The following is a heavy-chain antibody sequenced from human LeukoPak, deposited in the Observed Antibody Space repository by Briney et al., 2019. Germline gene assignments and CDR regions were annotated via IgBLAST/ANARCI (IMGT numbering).Heavy chain of an antibody. D-gene: IGHD2-15*01. Sequence: HPGGSLRLSCAASGFTFSSYAMSWVRQAPGKGLEWVSAISGSGGSTYYADSVKGRFTISRDNAKNSLFLQMNSLRAEDTAVYYCASVACSAVTCFGFLFFDYWGQGTLVTVSS. CDR3: ASVACSAVTCFGFLFFDY. V-gene: IGHV3-23*01. CDR1: GFTFSSYA. J-gene: IGHJ4*02. CDR2: ISGSGGST.